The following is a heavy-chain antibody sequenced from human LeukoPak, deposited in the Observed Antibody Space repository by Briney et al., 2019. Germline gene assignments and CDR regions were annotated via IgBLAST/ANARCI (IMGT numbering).Heavy chain of an antibody. D-gene: IGHD4-17*01. CDR2: ISSSSSYI. CDR1: GFTFRNYW. CDR3: ARDREVTIYYYYGMDV. J-gene: IGHJ6*02. V-gene: IGHV3-21*01. Sequence: GGSLRLSCAASGFTFRNYWMNWVRQAPGKGLEWVSSISSSSSYIYYADSVKGRFTISRDNAKNSLYLQMNSLRAEDTAVYYCARDREVTIYYYYGMDVWGQGTTVTVSS.